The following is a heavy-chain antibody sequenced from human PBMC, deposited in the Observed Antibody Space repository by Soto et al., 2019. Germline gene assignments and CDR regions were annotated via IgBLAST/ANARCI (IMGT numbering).Heavy chain of an antibody. CDR1: GYTLTSYG. Sequence: QVQLVQSGAEVKKPGASVKVSCKASGYTLTSYGISWVRQAPGQGLEWMGWISAYNGNTNYAQKLQGRVTMNTDTSTSTAYMELRSLRSDDTAVYYCARITMVRGVIITWDYWGQGTLVTVSS. D-gene: IGHD3-10*01. V-gene: IGHV1-18*01. CDR3: ARITMVRGVIITWDY. CDR2: ISAYNGNT. J-gene: IGHJ4*02.